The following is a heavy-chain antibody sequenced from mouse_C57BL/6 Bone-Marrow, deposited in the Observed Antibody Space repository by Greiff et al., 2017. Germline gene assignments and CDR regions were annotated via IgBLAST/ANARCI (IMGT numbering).Heavy chain of an antibody. Sequence: QVQLKESGPGLVAPSQSLSITCTVSGFSLTSYGVDWVRQSPGKGLEWLGVIWGVGSTNYNSALKSRLDISKDNSKSQVFLKMNSLQTDDTAMYYCATAYYSSGGAMDYWGQGTSVTVSS. CDR1: GFSLTSYG. CDR2: IWGVGST. V-gene: IGHV2-6*01. CDR3: ATAYYSSGGAMDY. D-gene: IGHD2-5*01. J-gene: IGHJ4*01.